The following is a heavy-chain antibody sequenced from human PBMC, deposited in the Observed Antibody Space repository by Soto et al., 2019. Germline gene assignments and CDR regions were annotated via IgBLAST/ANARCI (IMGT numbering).Heavy chain of an antibody. D-gene: IGHD3-22*01. CDR2: IYYSGNT. CDR3: AKEADISGYNPDY. CDR1: GGSISSNDFY. Sequence: PSETLSLTCIVSGGSISSNDFYWSWIRQHPGKGLEWIGYIYYSGNTHYNPSLKSRVTILVDTSKNQFSLKVSSVTAADTAVYYCAKEADISGYNPDYWGQGTQVTVSS. V-gene: IGHV4-31*03. J-gene: IGHJ4*02.